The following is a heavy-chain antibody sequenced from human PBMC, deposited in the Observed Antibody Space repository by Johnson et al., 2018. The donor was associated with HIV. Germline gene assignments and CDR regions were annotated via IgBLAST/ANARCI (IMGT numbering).Heavy chain of an antibody. V-gene: IGHV3-30-3*01. CDR2: ISYDGSNK. D-gene: IGHD3-22*01. CDR3: ARAGAVVITTEDACDI. Sequence: QVQLVESGGGVVQPGRSLRLSCAASGFTFSSYAMHWVRQAPGKGLEWVAVISYDGSNKYYADSVKGRFTISRDNSKNTLYLQMNSLRAEDTAVYYCARAGAVVITTEDACDIWGQGTMVTVSS. J-gene: IGHJ3*02. CDR1: GFTFSSYA.